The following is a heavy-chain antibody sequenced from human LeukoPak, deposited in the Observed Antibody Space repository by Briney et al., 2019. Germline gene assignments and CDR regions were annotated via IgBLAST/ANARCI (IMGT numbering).Heavy chain of an antibody. CDR1: GXIFTHYC. D-gene: IGHD3-10*01. J-gene: IGHJ4*02. CDR2: IYPADSDT. CDR3: ARQSRDGSKTRGYYFDY. Sequence: GESLKTSFQVSGXIFTHYCIGWVRQMPGKGMESMGIIYPADSDTTYSPSFQGQVTISADKSISTVYLQWSSLKASDTAMYYCARQSRDGSKTRGYYFDYWGQGTLVTVSS. V-gene: IGHV5-51*01.